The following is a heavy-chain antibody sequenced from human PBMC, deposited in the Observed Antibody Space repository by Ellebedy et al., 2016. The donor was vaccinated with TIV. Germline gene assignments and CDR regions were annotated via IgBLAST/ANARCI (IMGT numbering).Heavy chain of an antibody. CDR3: ASGGDYYFDY. Sequence: PGGSLRLSCAASGLPVSSNYMSWVRQAPGKGLEWVSVIYSGGSTYYADSVKGRFTIFRDNSKNTLYLQMNSLRAEDTAVYYCASGGDYYFDYWGQGTLVTVSS. J-gene: IGHJ4*02. CDR1: GLPVSSNY. CDR2: IYSGGST. D-gene: IGHD3-16*01. V-gene: IGHV3-53*01.